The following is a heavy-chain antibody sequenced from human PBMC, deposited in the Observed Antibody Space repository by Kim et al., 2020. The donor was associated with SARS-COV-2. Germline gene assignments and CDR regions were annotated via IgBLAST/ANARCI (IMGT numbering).Heavy chain of an antibody. D-gene: IGHD3-22*01. CDR1: GGSISSGGYY. CDR3: ARGQGLITMIVVVVGAFDS. Sequence: SETLSLTCTVSGGSISSGGYYWSWIRQHPGKGLEWIGYIYYSGSTYYNPSLKSRVTISVDTSKNQFSLKLSSVTAADTAVYYCARGQGLITMIVVVVGAFDSWGQGTLVTVSP. J-gene: IGHJ4*02. V-gene: IGHV4-31*03. CDR2: IYYSGST.